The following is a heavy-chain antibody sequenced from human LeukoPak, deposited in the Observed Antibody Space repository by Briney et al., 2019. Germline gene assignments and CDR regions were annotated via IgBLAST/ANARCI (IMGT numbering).Heavy chain of an antibody. V-gene: IGHV6-1*01. CDR3: ARKGTVTTPFDY. J-gene: IGHJ4*02. CDR2: TYYRSKWLS. Sequence: SQTLSLTCAFSGDSVSSNSAAWNWIRQSPSRGLEWLGRTYYRSKWLSDYAVSVKSRITIDADTSKNQFSLQLNSVTPEDTAVYYCARKGTVTTPFDYWGQGILVTVSS. CDR1: GDSVSSNSAA. D-gene: IGHD4-11*01.